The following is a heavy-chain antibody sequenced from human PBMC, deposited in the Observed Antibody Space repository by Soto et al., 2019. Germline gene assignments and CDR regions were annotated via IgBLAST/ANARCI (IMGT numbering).Heavy chain of an antibody. D-gene: IGHD2-15*01. CDR3: ARDIVVVVATSDYGMDV. CDR1: GFTFSSYW. J-gene: IGHJ6*02. Sequence: EVQLVESGGGLVQPGGSLRLSCAASGFTFSSYWMHWVRQVPGKGLEWVSRINSDGSSTTYADSVRGRFTISRDNAKNTLYLQMHSLRAEDTAVYYCARDIVVVVATSDYGMDVWGQGTTVTVSS. V-gene: IGHV3-74*01. CDR2: INSDGSST.